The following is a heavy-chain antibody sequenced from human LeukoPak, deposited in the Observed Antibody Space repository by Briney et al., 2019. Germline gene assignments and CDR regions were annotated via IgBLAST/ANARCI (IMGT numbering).Heavy chain of an antibody. CDR3: ARGGTYMTTVTPFEY. CDR2: ISSNGGST. CDR1: GFTFCSYA. J-gene: IGHJ4*02. D-gene: IGHD4-17*01. V-gene: IGHV3-64*01. Sequence: GGSLRLSCAASGFTFCSYAMHWVRQAPGKGLEYVSAISSNGGSTYYANSVKGRFTISRDNSKNTLYLQMGSLRAEDMAVYYCARGGTYMTTVTPFEYWGQGTLVTVSS.